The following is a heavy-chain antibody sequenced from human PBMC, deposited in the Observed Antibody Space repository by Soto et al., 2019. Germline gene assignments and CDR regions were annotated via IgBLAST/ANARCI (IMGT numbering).Heavy chain of an antibody. CDR2: ISAYNGNT. CDR3: ARVRGDIVVVPAATPYYYYGMDV. D-gene: IGHD2-2*01. V-gene: IGHV1-18*01. Sequence: QVQLVQSGAEVKKPGASVKVSCKASGYTFTSYGISWVRQAPGQGLEWMGWISAYNGNTNYAQKLQGRVTMNTDTHTRTAYMELRSLRSDDTAVYYCARVRGDIVVVPAATPYYYYGMDVWGQGTTVTVAS. CDR1: GYTFTSYG. J-gene: IGHJ6*02.